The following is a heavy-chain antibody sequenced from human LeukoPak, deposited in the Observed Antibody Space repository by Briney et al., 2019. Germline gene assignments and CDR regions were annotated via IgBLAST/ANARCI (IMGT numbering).Heavy chain of an antibody. CDR1: GGSISSYY. Sequence: SETLSLTCTVSGGSISSYYWSWIRQPPGKGLEWIGYIYYSGSTNYNPSLKSRVTISVDTSKNQFSLKLSSVTAADTAVYYCASFGAVVDYWGQGTLVTVPS. CDR2: IYYSGST. V-gene: IGHV4-59*01. D-gene: IGHD3-10*01. CDR3: ASFGAVVDY. J-gene: IGHJ4*02.